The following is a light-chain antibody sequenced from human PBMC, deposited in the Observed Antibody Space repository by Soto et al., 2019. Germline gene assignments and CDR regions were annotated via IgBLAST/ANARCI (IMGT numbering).Light chain of an antibody. CDR3: RQDNNWPPLP. V-gene: IGKV3-15*01. Sequence: EIVMTQSPATLSVSPGERATLSCRASQSVSSNLAWYQQKPGQAPRLLIYGASTRATGIPASFSGSGSGTEFTLTISSLQSEDFAVYYWRQDNNWPPLPFGGGTKVEIK. J-gene: IGKJ4*01. CDR2: GAS. CDR1: QSVSSN.